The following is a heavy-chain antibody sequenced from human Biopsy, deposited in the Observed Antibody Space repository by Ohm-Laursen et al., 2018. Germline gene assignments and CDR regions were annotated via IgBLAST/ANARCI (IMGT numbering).Heavy chain of an antibody. J-gene: IGHJ5*02. V-gene: IGHV4-39*01. D-gene: IGHD3-3*01. CDR3: ARLRGGVVINYSWFDP. CDR1: GGSIRRNGFY. Sequence: SETLSLTRAVSGGSIRRNGFYWGWIRQPPGKGLEWIGRIPYRGTTSYNPSLKSRVAISVDTSKNQLALSLNSVTAADTAVFYCARLRGGVVINYSWFDPWGQGILVTVSS. CDR2: IPYRGTT.